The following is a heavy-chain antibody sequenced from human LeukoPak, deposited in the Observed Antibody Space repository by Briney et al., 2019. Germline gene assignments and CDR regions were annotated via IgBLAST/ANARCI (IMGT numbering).Heavy chain of an antibody. CDR3: AKTLGDYVGYYYYGLDA. CDR2: ISGSGGDI. J-gene: IGHJ6*02. V-gene: IGHV3-23*01. Sequence: GGSLRLSCEASGFTFSSYAMSCVRQAPGKGLEWVSAISGSGGDIYYADSVKGRFTISRDNSKNTLYLQMNSLRAEDTAVYYCAKTLGDYVGYYYYGLDAWGQGTTVTVSS. D-gene: IGHD4-17*01. CDR1: GFTFSSYA.